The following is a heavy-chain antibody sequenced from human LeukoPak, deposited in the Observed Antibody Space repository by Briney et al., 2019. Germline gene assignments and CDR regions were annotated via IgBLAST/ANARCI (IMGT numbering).Heavy chain of an antibody. V-gene: IGHV3-23*01. J-gene: IGHJ4*02. D-gene: IGHD2-21*02. Sequence: QPGGSLRLSCAASGFTFSSYGMSWVRQAPGKGLEWVSAISGSGGSTYYADSVKGRFTISRDNPKNTLYLQLNSLRTEDTAVYYCAKDKIAYCGGDCDSAIDYWGQGTLVTVSS. CDR2: ISGSGGST. CDR1: GFTFSSYG. CDR3: AKDKIAYCGGDCDSAIDY.